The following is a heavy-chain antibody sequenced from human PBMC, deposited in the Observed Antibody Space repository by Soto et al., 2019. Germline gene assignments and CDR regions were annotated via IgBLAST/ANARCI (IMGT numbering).Heavy chain of an antibody. Sequence: GGSLRLSCAASGFTFSSYSMNWVRQAPGKGLEWVSSISSSSSYIYYADSVKGRFTISRDNAKNSLYLQMNSLRAEDTAVYYYATDPILTGDLNDAFDIWGQGTMVTVSS. J-gene: IGHJ3*02. V-gene: IGHV3-21*01. CDR3: ATDPILTGDLNDAFDI. D-gene: IGHD7-27*01. CDR1: GFTFSSYS. CDR2: ISSSSSYI.